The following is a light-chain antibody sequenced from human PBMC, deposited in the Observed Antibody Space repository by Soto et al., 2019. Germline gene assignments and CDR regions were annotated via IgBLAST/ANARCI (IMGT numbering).Light chain of an antibody. CDR1: QKSSPW. V-gene: IGKV1-5*01. CDR3: QQYNDYSAT. CDR2: DVS. J-gene: IGKJ1*01. Sequence: DIEMVQSPSALSASVGDTVTITCRASQKSSPWLAWYQQKPGQAPKLLMYDVSSLKRGVPSRFSGSGSGTEFTLTISSLQPDDFATYYCQQYNDYSATFGQGTKADIK.